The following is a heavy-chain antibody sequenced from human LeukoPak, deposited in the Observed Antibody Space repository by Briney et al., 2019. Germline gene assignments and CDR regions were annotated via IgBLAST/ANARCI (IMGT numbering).Heavy chain of an antibody. D-gene: IGHD3-22*01. J-gene: IGHJ4*02. CDR2: IRYDGSNK. CDR3: ACTSNYYDSSDDVDY. V-gene: IGHV3-30*02. CDR1: GFTFSSYG. Sequence: GGSLRLSCAASGFTFSSYGMHWVRQAPGKGLEWVAFIRYDGSNKYYADSVKGRFTISRDNSKNTLYLQMNSLRAEDTAVYYCACTSNYYDSSDDVDYWGQGTLVTVSS.